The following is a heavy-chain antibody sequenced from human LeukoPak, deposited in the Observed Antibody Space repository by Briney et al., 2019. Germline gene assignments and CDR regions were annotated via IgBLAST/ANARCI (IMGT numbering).Heavy chain of an antibody. D-gene: IGHD6-13*01. CDR2: INWNGGST. V-gene: IGHV3-20*04. Sequence: PGGSLRLSCAASGFTFDDYGMSWVRQAPGKGLEWVSGINWNGGSTGYADSVKGRFTISRDNAKNSLYLQMNRLRAEDTTLYYWARVSSSWYPGYFQHWGQGTLVTVSS. CDR3: ARVSSSWYPGYFQH. J-gene: IGHJ1*01. CDR1: GFTFDDYG.